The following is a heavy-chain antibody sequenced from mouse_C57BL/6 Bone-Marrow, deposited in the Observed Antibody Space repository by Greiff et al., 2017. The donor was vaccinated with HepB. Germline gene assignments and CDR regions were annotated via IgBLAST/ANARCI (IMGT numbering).Heavy chain of an antibody. V-gene: IGHV1-69*01. CDR1: GYTFTSYW. D-gene: IGHD1-1*01. Sequence: VQLQQPGAELVMPGASVKLSCKASGYTFTSYWMHWVKQRPGQGLEWIGEIDPSDSYTNYNQKFKGKSTLTVDKSSSTAYMQLSSLTSEDSAVYYCARKLRDFDYWGRGTTLTVSS. J-gene: IGHJ2*01. CDR3: ARKLRDFDY. CDR2: IDPSDSYT.